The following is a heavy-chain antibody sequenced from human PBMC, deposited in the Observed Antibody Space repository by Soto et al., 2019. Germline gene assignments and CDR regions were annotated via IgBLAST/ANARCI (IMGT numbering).Heavy chain of an antibody. V-gene: IGHV4-59*01. J-gene: IGHJ3*02. CDR1: GGSISSYY. D-gene: IGHD2-21*02. Sequence: SETLSLTCTVSGGSISSYYWSWIRQPPGKGLEWIGYIYYSGSTNYNPSLKSRVTISVDTSKNQFSLELSSVTAADTAVYYCARELAYCGGDCYSDAFDIWGQGTMVTVSS. CDR3: ARELAYCGGDCYSDAFDI. CDR2: IYYSGST.